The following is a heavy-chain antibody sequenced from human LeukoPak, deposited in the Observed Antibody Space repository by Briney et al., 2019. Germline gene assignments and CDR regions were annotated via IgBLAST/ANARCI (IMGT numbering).Heavy chain of an antibody. J-gene: IGHJ6*02. Sequence: GASVKVSCKASGYTFTSYGISWVRQAPGQGLEWMGGIIPIFGTANYAQKFQGRVTITADESTSTAYMELSSLRSEDTAVYYCARNIVVVVAATRVAYYYGMDVWGQGTTVTVSS. V-gene: IGHV1-69*13. CDR1: GYTFTSYG. D-gene: IGHD2-15*01. CDR2: IIPIFGTA. CDR3: ARNIVVVVAATRVAYYYGMDV.